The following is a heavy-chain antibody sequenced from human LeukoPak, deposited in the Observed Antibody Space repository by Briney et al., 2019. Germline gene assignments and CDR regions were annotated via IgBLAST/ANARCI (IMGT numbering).Heavy chain of an antibody. V-gene: IGHV4-38-2*01. CDR3: ARVIYCSGGSCYDGAWFDP. D-gene: IGHD2-15*01. CDR2: IYQSGST. J-gene: IGHJ5*02. Sequence: PSETLSLTCAVSGYSISSGYYWGWIRQPPGKGLEWIGSIYQSGSTYYNPSLKSRVTISVDTSKTQFSLKLISVTAADTAVYYCARVIYCSGGSCYDGAWFDPWGQGTLVTVSS. CDR1: GYSISSGYY.